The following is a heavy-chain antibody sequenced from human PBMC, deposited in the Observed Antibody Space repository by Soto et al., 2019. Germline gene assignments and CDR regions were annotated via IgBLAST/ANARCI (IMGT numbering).Heavy chain of an antibody. V-gene: IGHV4-59*01. Sequence: PSETLSLTCTISGDSISNYYCSWIRQSPEKGLEWIGYILYNGDTKYNPSLKSRVTISIYKSNNQFSLKLTSVTAADTAIYYCAKANSGYGSFDHWGPGTLVTVSS. J-gene: IGHJ4*02. CDR2: ILYNGDT. CDR3: AKANSGYGSFDH. CDR1: GDSISNYY. D-gene: IGHD5-12*01.